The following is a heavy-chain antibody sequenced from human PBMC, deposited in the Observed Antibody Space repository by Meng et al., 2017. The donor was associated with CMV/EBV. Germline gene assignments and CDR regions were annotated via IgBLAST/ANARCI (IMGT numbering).Heavy chain of an antibody. Sequence: GGSLRLSCAASGFTFSSYAMHWVRQAPGKGLEWVAVISYDGSNKYYADYVKGRFTISRNNSKNTQYLQVNSLRAEDTAVYYGAEDGAEGFLEWLLDFEYWGQGTLVTVSS. V-gene: IGHV3-30-3*01. D-gene: IGHD3-3*01. CDR2: ISYDGSNK. J-gene: IGHJ4*02. CDR3: AEDGAEGFLEWLLDFEY. CDR1: GFTFSSYA.